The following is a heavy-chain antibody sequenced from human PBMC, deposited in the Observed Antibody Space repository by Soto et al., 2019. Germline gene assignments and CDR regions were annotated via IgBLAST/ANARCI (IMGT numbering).Heavy chain of an antibody. D-gene: IGHD2-2*01. Sequence: SETLSLTCTVSGGSISSSSYYWGWIRQPPGKGLEWIGSIYYSGSTYYNPSLKSRVTISVDTSKNQFSLKLSSVTAADTAVYYCARRVVVPAVIDYWGQGTLVTVSS. CDR2: IYYSGST. V-gene: IGHV4-39*01. CDR1: GGSISSSSYY. CDR3: ARRVVVPAVIDY. J-gene: IGHJ4*02.